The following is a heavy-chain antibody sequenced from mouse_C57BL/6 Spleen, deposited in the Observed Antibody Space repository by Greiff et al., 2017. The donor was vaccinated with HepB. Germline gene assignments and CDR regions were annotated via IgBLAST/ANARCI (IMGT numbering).Heavy chain of an antibody. CDR2: IDPETGGT. J-gene: IGHJ4*01. V-gene: IGHV1-15*01. D-gene: IGHD2-3*01. CDR3: TRWLLRYYDAMDY. Sequence: VQRVESGAELVRPGASVTLSCKASGYTFTDYEMHWVKQTPVHGLEWIGAIDPETGGTAYNQKFKGKAILTADTSSSTAYMELRSLTSEDSAVYYCTRWLLRYYDAMDYWGQGTSVTVSS. CDR1: GYTFTDYE.